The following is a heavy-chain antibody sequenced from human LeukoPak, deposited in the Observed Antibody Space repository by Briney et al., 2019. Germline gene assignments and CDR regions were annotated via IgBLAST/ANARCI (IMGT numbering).Heavy chain of an antibody. CDR2: IYTSGST. D-gene: IGHD4-11*01. CDR3: ARELMTTVNIGY. CDR1: GGSISSGSYY. J-gene: IGHJ4*02. Sequence: SQTLSLTCTVSGGSISSGSYYWSWIRQPAGKGLEWIGRIYTSGSTNYNPSLKSRATTSVDTSKNQFSLKLSSVTAADTAVYYCARELMTTVNIGYWGQGTLVTVSS. V-gene: IGHV4-61*02.